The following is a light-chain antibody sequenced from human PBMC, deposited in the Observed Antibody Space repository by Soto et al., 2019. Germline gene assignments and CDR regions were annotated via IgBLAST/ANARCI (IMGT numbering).Light chain of an antibody. CDR2: EVS. V-gene: IGLV2-14*01. CDR1: SSDVGSYNY. J-gene: IGLJ1*01. Sequence: QSALTQPASESGSPGQSITISCTGTSSDVGSYNYVSWYQQHPGKAPKLMIYEVSNRPSGVSNRFSGSKSGNTASLTISGLQAEDDADYYCSSYTSSSSYVFGTGIKLTVL. CDR3: SSYTSSSSYV.